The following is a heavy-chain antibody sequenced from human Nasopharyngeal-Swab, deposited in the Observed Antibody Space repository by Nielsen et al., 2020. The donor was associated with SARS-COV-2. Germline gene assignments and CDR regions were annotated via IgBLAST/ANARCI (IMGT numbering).Heavy chain of an antibody. J-gene: IGHJ3*02. CDR3: VKDMEDVLRFVQWLGAFDT. Sequence: GESLKISCAASGFSFSSYGLHWVRQAPGKGLEWVAFIRYDGTDEYYADFVKGRFTISRDNSRNTLHLQMNSLSAEDTAVYYCVKDMEDVLRFVQWLGAFDTWGQETMVTVSS. V-gene: IGHV3-30*02. CDR1: GFSFSSYG. CDR2: IRYDGTDE. D-gene: IGHD3-3*01.